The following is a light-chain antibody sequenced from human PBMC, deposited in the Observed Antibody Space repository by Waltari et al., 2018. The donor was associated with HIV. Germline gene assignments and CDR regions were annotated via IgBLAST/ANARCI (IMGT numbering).Light chain of an antibody. V-gene: IGKV3-15*01. J-gene: IGKJ2*01. Sequence: ERVMTKSPTTLSVSPGKRATLSCRASQSVDSDLAWYQQKPGQPPRLLISGASTRATGIPARFSGSGSGIEFTLTINSLQSEDFAIYYCQQYNNWPYTFGQGTRLDIK. CDR1: QSVDSD. CDR3: QQYNNWPYT. CDR2: GAS.